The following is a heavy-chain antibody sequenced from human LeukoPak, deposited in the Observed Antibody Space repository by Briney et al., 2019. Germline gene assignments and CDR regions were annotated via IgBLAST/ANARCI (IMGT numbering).Heavy chain of an antibody. V-gene: IGHV3-30*04. CDR1: GFTFSNYA. D-gene: IGHD4-11*01. Sequence: PGGSLRLSCAASGFTFSNYAIHWVRQAPGKGLEWVAVISYDGVNKYYADSVKGRFTISRDNSENTLYLQMNSLRPEDTAVYYCARDWDTNYVSLRGLSYWGQGTLVTVSS. CDR3: ARDWDTNYVSLRGLSY. J-gene: IGHJ4*02. CDR2: ISYDGVNK.